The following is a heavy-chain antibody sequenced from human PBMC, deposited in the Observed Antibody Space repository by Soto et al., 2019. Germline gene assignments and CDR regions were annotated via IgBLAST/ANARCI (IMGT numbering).Heavy chain of an antibody. CDR1: GGSISSGGYY. CDR3: ARTPYYDPPGWVAFDI. D-gene: IGHD3-22*01. CDR2: IYYSGST. Sequence: SETLSLTCTVSGGSISSGGYYWSWIRQHPGKGLEWIGYIYYSGSTYYNPSLKSRVTISVDTSKNQFSLKLSSVTAADTAVYYCARTPYYDPPGWVAFDIWGQWTMVTV. J-gene: IGHJ3*02. V-gene: IGHV4-31*03.